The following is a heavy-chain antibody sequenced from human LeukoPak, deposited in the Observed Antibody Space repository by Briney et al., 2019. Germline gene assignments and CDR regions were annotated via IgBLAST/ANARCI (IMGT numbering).Heavy chain of an antibody. J-gene: IGHJ6*03. Sequence: GGSLRLSCAASEFTFSSYNMNWVRQAPGKGLEWVSYISSSSSTIYYADSVKGRFTISRDNAKNSLYLQMNSLRAEDTAVYYCARVLRYCSGGNCYSGGLGYMDVWGKGTTVTISS. CDR3: ARVLRYCSGGNCYSGGLGYMDV. CDR1: EFTFSSYN. V-gene: IGHV3-48*01. D-gene: IGHD2-15*01. CDR2: ISSSSSTI.